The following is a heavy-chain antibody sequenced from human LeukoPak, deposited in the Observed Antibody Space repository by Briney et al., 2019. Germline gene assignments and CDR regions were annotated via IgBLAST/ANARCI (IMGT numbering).Heavy chain of an antibody. D-gene: IGHD3-22*01. CDR3: AKDGASSYYYDSSGYYGFDY. CDR2: ISYDGSNK. V-gene: IGHV3-30*18. Sequence: GGSLRLSRAASGFTFSSYGMHWVRQAPGKGLEWVAVISYDGSNKYYADSVKGRFTISRDNSKNTLYLQMNSLRAEDTAVYYCAKDGASSYYYDSSGYYGFDYWGQGTLVTVSS. J-gene: IGHJ4*02. CDR1: GFTFSSYG.